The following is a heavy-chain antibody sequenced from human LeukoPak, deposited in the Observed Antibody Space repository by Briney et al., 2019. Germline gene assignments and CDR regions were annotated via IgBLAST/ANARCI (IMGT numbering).Heavy chain of an antibody. D-gene: IGHD6-13*01. V-gene: IGHV4-34*01. CDR2: INHSGST. J-gene: IGHJ4*02. CDR1: GGSFSGYY. CDR3: ARGGAAAGDPLFDY. Sequence: PSETLSLTCTVSGGSFSGYYCTWIRQPPEKGLEWIGEINHSGSTNYNPSLKSRVTISVDTSKNQFSLKLSSVTAADTAVYYCARGGAAAGDPLFDYWGQGTLVTVSS.